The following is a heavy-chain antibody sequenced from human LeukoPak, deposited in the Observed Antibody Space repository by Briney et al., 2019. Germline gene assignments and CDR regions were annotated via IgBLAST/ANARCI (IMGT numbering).Heavy chain of an antibody. V-gene: IGHV1-8*03. J-gene: IGHJ6*03. Sequence: GASVKVSCKASGYTFTSYDINWVRQATGQGLEWMGWMNPNSGNTGYAQKFQGRVTITRNTSISTACMELSSLRSEDTAVYYCARVQVGVTKMYYYYYYMDVWGKGTTVTVSS. CDR2: MNPNSGNT. CDR3: ARVQVGVTKMYYYYYYMDV. CDR1: GYTFTSYD. D-gene: IGHD4-17*01.